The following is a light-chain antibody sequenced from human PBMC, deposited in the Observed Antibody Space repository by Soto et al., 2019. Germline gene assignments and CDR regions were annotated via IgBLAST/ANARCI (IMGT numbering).Light chain of an antibody. J-gene: IGLJ1*01. V-gene: IGLV2-8*01. Sequence: QSVLTQPPSASGFPGQSVTISCTGTSSDVGYYDYVSWYQQHPGKAPKLVIYEVTKRASGVPDRVSGSKSGNTASLTVSGLRAEDEADYYCSSYAGTNNFVFGSGTKVTVL. CDR1: SSDVGYYDY. CDR2: EVT. CDR3: SSYAGTNNFV.